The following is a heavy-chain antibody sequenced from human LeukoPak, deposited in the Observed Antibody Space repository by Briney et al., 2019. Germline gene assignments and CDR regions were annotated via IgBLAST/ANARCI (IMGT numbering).Heavy chain of an antibody. CDR3: ARGIVGATKGGDY. CDR2: IYYSGGT. Sequence: SETLSLTCTVSGGSIISSTYYWGWIRQPPGKGLEWIGSIYYSGGTYYNPSLKSRVTISVDTSKNQFSLKLSSVTAADTAVYYCARGIVGATKGGDYWGQGTLVTVSS. V-gene: IGHV4-39*07. J-gene: IGHJ4*02. D-gene: IGHD1-26*01. CDR1: GGSIISSTYY.